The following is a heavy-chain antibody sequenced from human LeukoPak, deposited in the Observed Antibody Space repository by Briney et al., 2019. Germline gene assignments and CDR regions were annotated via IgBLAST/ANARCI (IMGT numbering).Heavy chain of an antibody. CDR3: AKYLFSYYYYGMDA. CDR2: ISGSGGST. D-gene: IGHD3-3*01. V-gene: IGHV3-23*01. CDR1: GFTFSSYA. J-gene: IGHJ6*02. Sequence: GGSLRLSCAASGFTFSSYAMSWVRQAPGKGLEWVSAISGSGGSTYYADSVKGRFTISRDNSKNTLYLQMNSLRAEDTAVYYCAKYLFSYYYYGMDAWGQGTTVTVSS.